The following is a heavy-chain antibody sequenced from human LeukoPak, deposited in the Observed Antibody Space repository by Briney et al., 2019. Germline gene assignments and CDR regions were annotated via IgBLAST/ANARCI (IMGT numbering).Heavy chain of an antibody. CDR1: GFTFSDYA. CDR3: AREVRGSYGY. V-gene: IGHV3-23*01. J-gene: IGHJ4*02. Sequence: PGGSLRLSCAASGFTFSDYAMSWVRQAPEKGLEWVSAISGSGDATKYADSVKGRFIISRDNSKNTLYLQMNSLRAEDTAVYYCAREVRGSYGYWGQGTLVTVSS. CDR2: ISGSGDAT. D-gene: IGHD1-26*01.